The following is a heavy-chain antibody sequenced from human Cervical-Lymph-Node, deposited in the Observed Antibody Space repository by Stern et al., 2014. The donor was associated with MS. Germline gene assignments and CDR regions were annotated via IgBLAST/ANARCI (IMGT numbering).Heavy chain of an antibody. CDR2: ISRSSSYI. J-gene: IGHJ6*02. V-gene: IGHV3-21*01. CDR3: ARDLAGIAARPDSGMDV. Sequence: EMQLVESGGGLVKPGGSLRLSCAASGFTFSSYSMNWVRQAPGKGLESVSYISRSSSYIYYADSVKGRFTISRDNAKNSLYLQMNSLRAEDTAVYYCARDLAGIAARPDSGMDVWGQGTTVTVSS. D-gene: IGHD6-6*01. CDR1: GFTFSSYS.